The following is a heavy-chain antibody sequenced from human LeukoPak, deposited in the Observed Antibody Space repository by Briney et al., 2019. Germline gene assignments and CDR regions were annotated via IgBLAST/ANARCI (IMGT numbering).Heavy chain of an antibody. Sequence: SGGSLRLSCAASGFTVSSNYMSWVRQAPGKGLEWVSVIYSGGSTYYADSVKGRFTISRDNSKNTLYLQMNSLRAEDTAVYYCARGGYGYSYGQLSYYYYMDVWGKGTTVTVSS. CDR1: GFTVSSNY. CDR3: ARGGYGYSYGQLSYYYYMDV. D-gene: IGHD5-18*01. J-gene: IGHJ6*03. V-gene: IGHV3-66*02. CDR2: IYSGGST.